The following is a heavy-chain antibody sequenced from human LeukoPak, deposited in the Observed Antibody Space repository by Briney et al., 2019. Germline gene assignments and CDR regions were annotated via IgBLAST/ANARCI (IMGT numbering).Heavy chain of an antibody. D-gene: IGHD3-9*01. Sequence: ASVKVSCKASGYTFTGYYMHWVRQAPGQGLEWMGIINPSGGSTSYAQKFQGRVTMTRDTSTSTVYMELSSLRSEDTAVYYCARTMGGVLRYFDWLYPLDYWGQGTLVTVSS. CDR2: INPSGGST. CDR3: ARTMGGVLRYFDWLYPLDY. CDR1: GYTFTGYY. J-gene: IGHJ4*02. V-gene: IGHV1-46*01.